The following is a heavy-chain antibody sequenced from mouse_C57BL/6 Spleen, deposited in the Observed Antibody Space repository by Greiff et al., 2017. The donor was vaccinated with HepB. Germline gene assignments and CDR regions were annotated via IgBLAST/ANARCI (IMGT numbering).Heavy chain of an antibody. D-gene: IGHD1-1*01. J-gene: IGHJ1*03. CDR2: ISYDGSN. V-gene: IGHV3-6*01. CDR3: ARYYGSSLYWYFDV. Sequence: EVQRVESGPGLVKPSQSLSLTCSVTGYSITSGYYWNWIRQFPGNKLEWMGYISYDGSNNYNPSLKNRISITRDTSKNQFFLKLNSVTTEDTATYYCARYYGSSLYWYFDVWGTGTTVTVSS. CDR1: GYSITSGYY.